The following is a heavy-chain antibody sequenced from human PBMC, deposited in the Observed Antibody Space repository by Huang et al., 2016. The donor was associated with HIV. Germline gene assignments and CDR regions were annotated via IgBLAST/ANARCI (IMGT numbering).Heavy chain of an antibody. CDR1: GYTFTTYW. J-gene: IGHJ4*02. Sequence: EVQLVQSGAEVKESGESLKISCKGSGYTFTTYWIGWVCRMPGKGLEWMGIIYPDDSQTRYSPTFQGQVTISADKSLSTAYLRWSSLRASDTALYYWATGNYYEYFDYWGQGTLVTVSS. V-gene: IGHV5-51*03. CDR3: ATGNYYEYFDY. CDR2: IYPDDSQT. D-gene: IGHD3-22*01.